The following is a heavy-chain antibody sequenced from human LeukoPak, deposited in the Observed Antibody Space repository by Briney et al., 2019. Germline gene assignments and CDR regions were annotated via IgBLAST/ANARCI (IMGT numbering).Heavy chain of an antibody. CDR2: ISGSGGST. CDR1: GFTFSSYA. J-gene: IGHJ4*02. V-gene: IGHV3-23*01. CDR3: AKVPKYYDILTGYSYYFDY. D-gene: IGHD3-9*01. Sequence: PGGSLRLSCAASGFTFSSYAMSWVRQAPGKGLEWVSAISGSGGSTYYADSVKGRFTISRDNSKNTLYLQMNSLRAEDTAVYYCAKVPKYYDILTGYSYYFDYWGQGTLVTVSS.